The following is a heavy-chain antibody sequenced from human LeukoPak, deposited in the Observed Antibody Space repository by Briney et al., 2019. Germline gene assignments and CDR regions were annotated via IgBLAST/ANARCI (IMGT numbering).Heavy chain of an antibody. CDR2: ISAYNGNT. CDR3: ARAYCSGGSCYFYYYYGMDV. V-gene: IGHV1-18*01. Sequence: ASVKVSCKASGYTFTSYGISWVRQAPGQGLEWMGWISAYNGNTNYAQKLQGRVTMTTDTSTSTAYMELRSLRSDDTAVYYCARAYCSGGSCYFYYYYGMDVWGLGTTVTVS. D-gene: IGHD2-15*01. J-gene: IGHJ6*02. CDR1: GYTFTSYG.